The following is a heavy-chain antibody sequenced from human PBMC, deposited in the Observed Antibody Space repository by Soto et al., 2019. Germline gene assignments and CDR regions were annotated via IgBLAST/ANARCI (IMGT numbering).Heavy chain of an antibody. J-gene: IGHJ4*02. CDR1: GGTFSSYA. D-gene: IGHD2-21*02. CDR2: IIPIFGTA. V-gene: IGHV1-69*13. CDR3: ARGGPDVVVTANYYFDY. Sequence: GASVKVSCKASGGTFSSYAISWVRQAPGQGLEWMGGIIPIFGTANYAQKFQGRVTITADESTSTAYMELSSLRSEDTAVYYCARGGPDVVVTANYYFDYWGQGTLVTVSS.